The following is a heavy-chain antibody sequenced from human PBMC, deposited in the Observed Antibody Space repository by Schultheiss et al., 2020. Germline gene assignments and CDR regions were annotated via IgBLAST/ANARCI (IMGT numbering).Heavy chain of an antibody. J-gene: IGHJ6*02. D-gene: IGHD6-13*01. CDR2: IYYSGST. Sequence: SQTLSLTCTVSGGSISSGGYYWSWIRQHPGKGLEWIGYIYYSGSTYYNPSLKSRVTISVDTSKNQFSLKLSSVTAADTAVYYCTRDSSSWAELDYGMDVWGQGTTVTVAS. V-gene: IGHV4-31*03. CDR3: TRDSSSWAELDYGMDV. CDR1: GGSISSGGYY.